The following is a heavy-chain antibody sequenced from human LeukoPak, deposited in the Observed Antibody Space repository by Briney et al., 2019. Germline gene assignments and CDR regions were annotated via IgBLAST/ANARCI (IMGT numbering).Heavy chain of an antibody. CDR3: ASGVAVDPDTFDI. J-gene: IGHJ3*02. CDR2: ISYSGSA. CDR1: NGSFSNHF. Sequence: SDTLSLTCTVSNGSFSNHFWSWIRRPPGKGREWIGHISYSGSAHNAPSLKSRVTISIDTSKNPFSLKLSSVTAADTAVYYCASGVAVDPDTFDIWGLGTLVAVSS. V-gene: IGHV4-59*08. D-gene: IGHD6-19*01.